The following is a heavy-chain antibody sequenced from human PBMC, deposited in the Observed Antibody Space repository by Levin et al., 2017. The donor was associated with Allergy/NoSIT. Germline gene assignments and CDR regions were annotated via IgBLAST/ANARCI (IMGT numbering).Heavy chain of an antibody. CDR1: GGSISSSSFY. J-gene: IGHJ2*01. D-gene: IGHD4-17*01. V-gene: IGHV4-39*01. CDR2: IDYSGST. Sequence: SETLSLTCTVSGGSISSSSFYWGWIRQPPGKGLEWIGSIDYSGSTYYNPSLKSRVTISVDTSTNQFSLKLSSVTAADTALYYCERHPHYGVGSGGYFDLWGRGTLVTVSS. CDR3: ERHPHYGVGSGGYFDL.